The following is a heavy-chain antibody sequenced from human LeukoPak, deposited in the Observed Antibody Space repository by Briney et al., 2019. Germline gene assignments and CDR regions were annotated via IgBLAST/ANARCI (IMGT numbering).Heavy chain of an antibody. CDR3: ARGGYCDFWSESANWFDP. Sequence: SETLSLTCTVSGGSVSSGGNYWSWIRQPPGKGLEWIGYIYYTGSTNYNPSLKSRVTISLDTSKNQFSLKLSSVTAADTAVYYCARGGYCDFWSESANWFDPWGQGTLVTVSS. CDR2: IYYTGST. D-gene: IGHD3-3*01. CDR1: GGSVSSGGNY. V-gene: IGHV4-61*08. J-gene: IGHJ5*02.